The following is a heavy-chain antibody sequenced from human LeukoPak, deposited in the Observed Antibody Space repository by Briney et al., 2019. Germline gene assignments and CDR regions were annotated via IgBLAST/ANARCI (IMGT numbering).Heavy chain of an antibody. Sequence: GSLRLSCGASGFTFSNYWMHWVRQAPGKGLVWVALIKSDGSSTTYAASVKGRSTISRDNANNTLYLQMNSLKADDTAVYYCARDRAAADYFDYWGQGTLVTVSS. CDR1: GFTFSNYW. CDR3: ARDRAAADYFDY. V-gene: IGHV3-74*01. J-gene: IGHJ4*02. D-gene: IGHD6-13*01. CDR2: IKSDGSST.